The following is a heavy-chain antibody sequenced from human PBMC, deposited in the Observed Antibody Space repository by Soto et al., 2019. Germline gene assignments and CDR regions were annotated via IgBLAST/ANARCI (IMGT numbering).Heavy chain of an antibody. CDR1: EFTFSISTYG. CDR2: FSGSSGNT. J-gene: IGHJ4*02. CDR3: ARWNGYGDS. V-gene: IGHV3-23*01. D-gene: IGHD1-1*01. Sequence: PGGSLRLSCAASEFTFSISTYGVTWVRQAPGKGLEWVSGFSGSSGNTYYADSVKGRFTISRDNSKNTVYLQMNSLRAEDTAVYYCARWNGYGDSWGQGTLVTVSS.